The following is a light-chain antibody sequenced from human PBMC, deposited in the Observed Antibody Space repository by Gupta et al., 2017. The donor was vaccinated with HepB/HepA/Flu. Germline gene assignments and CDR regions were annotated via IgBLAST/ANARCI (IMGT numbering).Light chain of an antibody. CDR2: YDS. CDR1: NIGSQS. CDR3: QVGDRNSDHVL. Sequence: SSVLTQPPSVSVAPGKTARITCGGNNIGSQSVHWYQQKPGQAPVLVIYYDSDRPSGIPERFSGSNSGNTATLTISRVEAGDEADYYCQVGDRNSDHVLFGGGTKLTVL. V-gene: IGLV3-21*04. J-gene: IGLJ2*01.